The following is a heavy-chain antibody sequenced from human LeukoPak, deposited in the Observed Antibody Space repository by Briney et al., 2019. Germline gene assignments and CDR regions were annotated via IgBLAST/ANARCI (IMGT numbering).Heavy chain of an antibody. CDR1: GGSISSGGYY. Sequence: PSETLSLTCTVSGGSISSGGYYWSWIRQHPGKGLEWIGYIYYSGSTYYNPSLKSRVTISVDTSKNQFSLKLSSVTAADTAVYYCARVVVITMIVWDWGQGTLVTVSS. V-gene: IGHV4-31*03. J-gene: IGHJ4*02. D-gene: IGHD3-22*01. CDR2: IYYSGST. CDR3: ARVVVITMIVWD.